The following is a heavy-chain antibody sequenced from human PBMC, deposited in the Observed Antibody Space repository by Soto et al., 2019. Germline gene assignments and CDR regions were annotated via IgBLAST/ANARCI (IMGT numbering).Heavy chain of an antibody. CDR3: TTGSDAYKGGRT. V-gene: IGHV4-34*02. Sequence: QVHLQQWGAGLLKPSETLSLTCAVYDGSLSDNYYTWTRQSPGKGLEWIGEIQPSGSTFYNPSLQTHKTLSQDTSKKHFALNLISVTAADTGEYYCTTGSDAYKGGRTWGQGTLVTVSS. CDR2: IQPSGST. J-gene: IGHJ5*02. CDR1: DGSLSDNY. D-gene: IGHD1-1*01.